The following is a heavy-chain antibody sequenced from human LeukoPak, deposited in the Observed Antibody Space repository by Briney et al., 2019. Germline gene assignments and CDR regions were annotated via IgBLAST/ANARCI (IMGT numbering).Heavy chain of an antibody. CDR2: INSDGSST. Sequence: GGSLRLSCAASGFTFSSYWMHWVRQAPGKGLVWVSRINSDGSSTSYADSVKGRFTISRDNAKNTLYLQMNSLRAEDTAVHYCARDQPDYDILTGYYLIDWGQGTLVTVSS. D-gene: IGHD3-9*01. CDR1: GFTFSSYW. J-gene: IGHJ4*02. V-gene: IGHV3-74*01. CDR3: ARDQPDYDILTGYYLID.